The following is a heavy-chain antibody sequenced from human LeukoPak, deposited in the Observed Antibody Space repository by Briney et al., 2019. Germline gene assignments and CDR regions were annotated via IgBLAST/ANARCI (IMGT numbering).Heavy chain of an antibody. J-gene: IGHJ4*02. D-gene: IGHD2-15*01. CDR1: GGSISSGGYY. CDR3: ASGYCSGGSCSTRNPFDY. Sequence: PSETLSLTCTVSGGSISSGGYYWSWIRQHPGKGLEWIGYIYYSGSTYYNPSLKSRVTISVDTSKNQFSLKLSSVTAADTAVYYCASGYCSGGSCSTRNPFDYWGQGTLVTVSS. CDR2: IYYSGST. V-gene: IGHV4-31*03.